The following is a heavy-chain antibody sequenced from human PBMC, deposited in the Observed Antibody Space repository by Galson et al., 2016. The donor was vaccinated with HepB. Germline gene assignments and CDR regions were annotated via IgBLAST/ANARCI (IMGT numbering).Heavy chain of an antibody. CDR2: IYPGDSDT. CDR3: ARFYESTGDCDY. CDR1: GYTFTRYW. V-gene: IGHV5-51*01. Sequence: QSGAEVKKPGESLKISCKGSGYTFTRYWIGWVRQMPGKGLESMGIIYPGDSDTRYSPSFPGQVAMSADNSISTAYLQWSSLKAADTAMYYCARFYESTGDCDYCGQGTLVAVS. D-gene: IGHD3-22*01. J-gene: IGHJ4*02.